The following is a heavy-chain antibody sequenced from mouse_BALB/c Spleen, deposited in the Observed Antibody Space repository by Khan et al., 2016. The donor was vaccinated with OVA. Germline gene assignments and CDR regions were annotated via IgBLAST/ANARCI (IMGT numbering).Heavy chain of an antibody. CDR1: GYTFTNYV. D-gene: IGHD1-1*01. CDR3: ARYSSSPYYGLDY. V-gene: IGHV1S136*01. CDR2: INPYNDGS. J-gene: IGHJ4*01. Sequence: VQLQQSGPELVKPGASVRMSCKASGYTFTNYVMHWVKQKPGQGLEWIGYINPYNDGSKYNEKFKGKATLTSDKSSSTAYMELSRLTSEDSAVYYCARYSSSPYYGLDYWGQGTSVTVSS.